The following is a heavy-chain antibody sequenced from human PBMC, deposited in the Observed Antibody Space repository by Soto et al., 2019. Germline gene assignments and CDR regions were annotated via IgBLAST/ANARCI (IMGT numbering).Heavy chain of an antibody. V-gene: IGHV1-69*13. CDR2: IIPIFGTA. CDR3: ARGSVLRYFDWLSSPFDY. J-gene: IGHJ4*02. CDR1: GGTFSSYA. Sequence: SVKVSCKASGGTFSSYAISWVRQAPGQGLEWMGGIIPIFGTANYAQKFQGRVTITADESTSTAYMELSSLRSEDTAVYYCARGSVLRYFDWLSSPFDYWGQGTLVTV. D-gene: IGHD3-9*01.